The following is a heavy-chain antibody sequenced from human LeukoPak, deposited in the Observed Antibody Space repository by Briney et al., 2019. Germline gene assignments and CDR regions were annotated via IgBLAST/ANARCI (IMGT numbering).Heavy chain of an antibody. J-gene: IGHJ4*02. CDR2: ISYDGSNK. V-gene: IGHV3-30-3*01. D-gene: IGHD5-18*01. CDR1: GFTFSSYA. CDR3: ARDRIQLWPRYYFDY. Sequence: PGGSLRLSCAASGFTFSSYAMHWVRQAPGKGLEWVAVISYDGSNKYYADSVEGRFTISRDNSKNTLYLQMNSLRAEDTAVYYCARDRIQLWPRYYFDYWGQGTLVTVSS.